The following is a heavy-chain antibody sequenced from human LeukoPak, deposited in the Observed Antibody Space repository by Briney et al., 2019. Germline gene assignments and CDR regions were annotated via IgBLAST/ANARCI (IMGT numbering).Heavy chain of an antibody. CDR3: ARVQSGTVTTVIDY. D-gene: IGHD4-11*01. CDR1: GGSFSGYY. V-gene: IGHV4-34*01. Sequence: SETLSLTCAVYGGSFSGYYWSWIRQPPGKGLEWIGEINHSGSTNYNPSLKSRVTISVDTSKNQFSLKLSSVTAADTAVYYCARVQSGTVTTVIDYWGQGTLVTVSS. CDR2: INHSGST. J-gene: IGHJ4*02.